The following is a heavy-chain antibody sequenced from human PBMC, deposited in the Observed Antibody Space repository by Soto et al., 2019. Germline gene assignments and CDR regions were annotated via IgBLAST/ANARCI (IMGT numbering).Heavy chain of an antibody. D-gene: IGHD2-21*02. CDR3: AREETAWPLAYGLDV. CDR2: IGTRSDI. Sequence: PGGCRRRSWAASGFTFSSYIMHWVRQAPGKGLEWVSSIGTRSDIYYADSVKGRFTISRDNAKNSLSLQMNSMTAEDTAVYYCAREETAWPLAYGLDVWGQGTTVTVSS. J-gene: IGHJ6*02. V-gene: IGHV3-21*01. CDR1: GFTFSSYI.